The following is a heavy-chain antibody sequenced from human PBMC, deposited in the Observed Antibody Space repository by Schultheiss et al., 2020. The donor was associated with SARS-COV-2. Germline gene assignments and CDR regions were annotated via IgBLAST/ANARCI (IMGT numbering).Heavy chain of an antibody. CDR3: ARVRTPQLIAAAGTGFDY. CDR2: INPSGGST. J-gene: IGHJ4*02. CDR1: GYTFTGYY. D-gene: IGHD6-13*01. Sequence: ASVKVSCKASGYTFTGYYMHWVRQAPGQGLEWMGIINPSGGSTSYAQKFQGRVTMTRDTSTSTVYMELSSLRSEDTAVYYCARVRTPQLIAAAGTGFDYWGQGTLVTVSS. V-gene: IGHV1-46*01.